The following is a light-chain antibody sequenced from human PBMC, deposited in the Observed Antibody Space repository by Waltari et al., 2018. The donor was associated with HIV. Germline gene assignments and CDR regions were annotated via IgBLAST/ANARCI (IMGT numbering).Light chain of an antibody. CDR3: ATWDASLTVV. Sequence: QSVLTQPPSVSAAPGQKVSISCSGSDSHICNNYVSWYQQLPGTSPKLLIYYSNNRLSAIPDRFSGSNSGTSATLGIAGLQTGDEAYYYCATWDASLTVVFGGGTKLTVL. J-gene: IGLJ2*01. V-gene: IGLV1-51*01. CDR2: YSN. CDR1: DSHICNNY.